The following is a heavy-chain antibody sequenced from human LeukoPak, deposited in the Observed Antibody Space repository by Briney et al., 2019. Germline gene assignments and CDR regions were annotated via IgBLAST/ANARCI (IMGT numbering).Heavy chain of an antibody. CDR1: GFTFSSYS. J-gene: IGHJ4*02. V-gene: IGHV3-21*01. D-gene: IGHD3-22*01. CDR2: ISSSSSYI. CDR3: ARMFLDYYDSSGLSIFDY. Sequence: GGSLRLSCAASGFTFSSYSMNWVRQAPGKGLEWVSSISSSSSYIYYADSVKGRFTISRDNAKNSLYLQMNSLRAEDTAVYYCARMFLDYYDSSGLSIFDYWGQGTLVTVSS.